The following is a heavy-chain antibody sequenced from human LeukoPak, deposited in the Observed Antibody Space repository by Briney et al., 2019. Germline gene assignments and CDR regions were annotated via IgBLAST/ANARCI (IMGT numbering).Heavy chain of an antibody. V-gene: IGHV3-21*01. J-gene: IGHJ4*02. CDR2: IRDSGTYI. CDR3: ARGDGYNFFDY. D-gene: IGHD5-24*01. Sequence: GGSLRLSCAASGFIFSTYSMNWVRQAPGKGLEWVSSIRDSGTYIFYADSVKGRFTISRDNAKNSLYLQMNSLRAEDTAVYCCARGDGYNFFDYWGQGTLVTVSS. CDR1: GFIFSTYS.